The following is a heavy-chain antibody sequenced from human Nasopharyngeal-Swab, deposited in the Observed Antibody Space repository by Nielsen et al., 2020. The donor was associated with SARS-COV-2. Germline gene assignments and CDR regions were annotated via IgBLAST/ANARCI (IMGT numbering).Heavy chain of an antibody. Sequence: SETLSLTCTVSGGSISSSSYYWGWIRQPPGKGLEWIGSIYYSGSTYYNPSLKSRVTISVDTSKNQFSLKLSSVTAADTAVYYCARDESWAAGNYFDYWGQGTLVTVSS. J-gene: IGHJ4*02. CDR2: IYYSGST. CDR1: GGSISSSSYY. CDR3: ARDESWAAGNYFDY. V-gene: IGHV4-39*07. D-gene: IGHD6-13*01.